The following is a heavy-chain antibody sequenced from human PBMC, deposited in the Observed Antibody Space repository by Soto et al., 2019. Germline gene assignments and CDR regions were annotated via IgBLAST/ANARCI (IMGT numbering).Heavy chain of an antibody. CDR3: ARAKFEFSSSSGGILDY. CDR1: GGSISSYY. V-gene: IGHV4-59*01. Sequence: PSETLSLTCTVSGGSISSYYWSWIRQHPGKGLEWIGYIYYSGSTNYNPSLKSRVTISVDTSKNQFSLKLSSVTAADTAVYYCARAKFEFSSSSGGILDYWGQGTLVTVSS. CDR2: IYYSGST. J-gene: IGHJ4*02. D-gene: IGHD6-6*01.